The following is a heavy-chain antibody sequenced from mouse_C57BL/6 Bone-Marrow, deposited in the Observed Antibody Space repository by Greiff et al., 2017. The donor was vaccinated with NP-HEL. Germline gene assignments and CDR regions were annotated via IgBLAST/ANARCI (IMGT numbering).Heavy chain of an antibody. V-gene: IGHV14-4*01. CDR3: TFYNYDRGDY. D-gene: IGHD2-12*01. J-gene: IGHJ2*01. CDR2: IDPENGDT. Sequence: VQLKESGAELVRPGASVKLSCTASGFNIKDDYMHWVKQRPEQGLEWLGWIDPENGDTEYVSKFPGTAPITVDPSTNTANLQLSSLTSEDAAVYYCTFYNYDRGDYWGQGTTLTVSS. CDR1: GFNIKDDY.